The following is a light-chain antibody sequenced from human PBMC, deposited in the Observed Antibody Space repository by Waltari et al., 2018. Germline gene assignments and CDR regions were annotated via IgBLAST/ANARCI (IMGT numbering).Light chain of an antibody. CDR2: GAS. CDR3: QQANSFPRN. Sequence: DIQLTHSPSSLPASVRYRATITCRASQGIGSWLVWYQQKPGEAPKLLIYGASTLQSGVPSRFSGSGSGTDFTLTISSLQSEDFATYYCQQANSFPRNFGQGTRLEIK. CDR1: QGIGSW. J-gene: IGKJ5*01. V-gene: IGKV1-12*01.